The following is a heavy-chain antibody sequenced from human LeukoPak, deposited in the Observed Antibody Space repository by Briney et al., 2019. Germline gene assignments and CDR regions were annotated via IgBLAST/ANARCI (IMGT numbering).Heavy chain of an antibody. D-gene: IGHD3-22*01. Sequence: GGSLRLSCAASGFTFSSYSMNWVRQAPGKGLELVSSISSSSSYIYYADSVKGRFTMSRDNAKNSLYLQMNSLRAEDTAVYYCARDPPTYYYDSSGFGGWGQGTLVTLSS. CDR3: ARDPPTYYYDSSGFGG. CDR2: ISSSSSYI. J-gene: IGHJ4*02. V-gene: IGHV3-21*01. CDR1: GFTFSSYS.